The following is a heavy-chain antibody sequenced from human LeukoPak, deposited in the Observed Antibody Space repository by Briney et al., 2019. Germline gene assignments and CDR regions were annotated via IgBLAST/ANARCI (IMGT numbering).Heavy chain of an antibody. CDR3: AKGRWFGELYGDY. CDR1: GFTFSSYA. Sequence: PGRSLRLSCAASGFTFSSYAMSWVRQAPGKGLEWVSAISGSGGSTYYADSVKGRFTISRDNSKNTLYLQMNSLRAEDTAVYYCAKGRWFGELYGDYWGQGTLVTVSS. J-gene: IGHJ4*02. CDR2: ISGSGGST. D-gene: IGHD3-10*01. V-gene: IGHV3-23*01.